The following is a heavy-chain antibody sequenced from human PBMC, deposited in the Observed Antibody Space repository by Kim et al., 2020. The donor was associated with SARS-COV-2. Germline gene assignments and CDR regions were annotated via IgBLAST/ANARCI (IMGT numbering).Heavy chain of an antibody. D-gene: IGHD3-9*01. CDR3: ARGGPYDILTGYNV. Sequence: NPSLKSRVTISVDTSKKQFSLKLSSVTAADTAVYYCARGGPYDILTGYNVWGQGTLVTVSS. J-gene: IGHJ4*02. V-gene: IGHV4-59*09.